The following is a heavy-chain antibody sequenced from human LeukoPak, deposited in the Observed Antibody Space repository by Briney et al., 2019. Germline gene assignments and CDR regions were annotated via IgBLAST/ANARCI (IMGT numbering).Heavy chain of an antibody. J-gene: IGHJ4*02. Sequence: SQTLSLTCTVSGGSISSGGYYWSWIRQPPGKGLEWIGYIYHSGSTYYNPSLKSRVTISVDRSKTQFSLKLSSVTAADTAVYYCARDTGRYFDYWGQGILVTVSS. V-gene: IGHV4-30-2*01. D-gene: IGHD3-10*01. CDR3: ARDTGRYFDY. CDR2: IYHSGST. CDR1: GGSISSGGYY.